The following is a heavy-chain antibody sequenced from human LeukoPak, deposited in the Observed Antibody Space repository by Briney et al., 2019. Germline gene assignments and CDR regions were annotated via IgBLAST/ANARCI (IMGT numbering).Heavy chain of an antibody. J-gene: IGHJ5*02. V-gene: IGHV4-34*01. CDR3: ARVTTDGWFDP. D-gene: IGHD4-11*01. CDR2: INHSGST. Sequence: SETLSLTCAVYGGSFSGYYWSWIRQPPGKGLEWIGEINHSGSTNYNPSLKSRVTISVDTSKNQFSLKLSSVTAADTAVYYCARVTTDGWFDPWGQGTLVTVSS. CDR1: GGSFSGYY.